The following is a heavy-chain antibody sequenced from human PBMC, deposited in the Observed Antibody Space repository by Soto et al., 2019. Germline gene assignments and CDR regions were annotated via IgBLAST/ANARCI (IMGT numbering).Heavy chain of an antibody. Sequence: APVEVGSRAVGYSVSSYAKNSLRQASRQVLEWVAWISPGNGNTKYSQKFQGRVTITRDTSASTAYMELSGLGSEDTAVYYCARAFRAYCSHGSCSYPVGYWGQGTLVTVSS. J-gene: IGHJ4*02. V-gene: IGHV1-3*01. CDR2: ISPGNGNT. D-gene: IGHD2-15*01. CDR3: ARAFRAYCSHGSCSYPVGY. CDR1: GYSVSSYA.